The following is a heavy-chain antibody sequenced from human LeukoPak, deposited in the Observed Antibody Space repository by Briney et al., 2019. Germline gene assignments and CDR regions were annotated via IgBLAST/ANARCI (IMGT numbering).Heavy chain of an antibody. V-gene: IGHV3-23*01. CDR1: GFTFSRLA. Sequence: GGSLRLSCAASGFTFSRLAMTWVRQAPGKGLEWVSTISASGPYYADAVRGRFTISRDNSRNTLSLQMDSLRAEDTAVYYCAKDHESDCYPSLDHWGLGTLVTVSS. J-gene: IGHJ4*02. D-gene: IGHD2-21*01. CDR3: AKDHESDCYPSLDH. CDR2: ISASGP.